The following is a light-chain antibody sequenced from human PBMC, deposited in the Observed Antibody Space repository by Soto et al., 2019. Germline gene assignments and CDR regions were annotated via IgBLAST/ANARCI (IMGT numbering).Light chain of an antibody. J-gene: IGLJ1*01. CDR3: NSYASSSTYV. V-gene: IGLV2-14*01. CDR2: DVT. Sequence: QSALTQPASVSGSPGQSITISCTGTSTDVGGYDYVSWYQQHPGKAPKIMIYDVTDRPSGVSNRFSGSKSGNTASLTNSGLQAEDEADYYCNSYASSSTYVFGTGTKLTVL. CDR1: STDVGGYDY.